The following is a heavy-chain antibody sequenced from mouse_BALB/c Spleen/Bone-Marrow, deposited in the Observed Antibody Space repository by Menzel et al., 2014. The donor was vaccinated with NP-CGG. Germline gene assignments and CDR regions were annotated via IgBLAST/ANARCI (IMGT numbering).Heavy chain of an antibody. CDR2: IHPSDSES. Sequence: VQLQQSGAELVRPGTSVQLSCKASGYSFTNYWTNWVKQRPGQGLEWIGMIHPSDSESRLNQKFKDKATLTVDKSSTTANMQLSSPTSEDSAVYYCARGLGEIWGYWGQGTTLTASS. J-gene: IGHJ2*01. D-gene: IGHD4-1*01. V-gene: IGHV1-61*01. CDR3: ARGLGEIWGY. CDR1: GYSFTNYW.